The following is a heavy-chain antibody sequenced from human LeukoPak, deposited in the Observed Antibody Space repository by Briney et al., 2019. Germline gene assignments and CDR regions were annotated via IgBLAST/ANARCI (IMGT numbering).Heavy chain of an antibody. D-gene: IGHD3-3*01. CDR3: AKDLVTSYYDFWSGYRNYYYYYGMDV. V-gene: IGHV3-33*06. CDR2: IWYDGSNX. J-gene: IGHJ6*02. Sequence: VRQXXXXXLXXVAFIWYDGSNXXXXDSVKGRFTISRDNSKNTLYLQMNSLRAEDTAVYYCAKDLVTSYYDFWSGYRNYYYYYGMDVWGQGTTVTVSS.